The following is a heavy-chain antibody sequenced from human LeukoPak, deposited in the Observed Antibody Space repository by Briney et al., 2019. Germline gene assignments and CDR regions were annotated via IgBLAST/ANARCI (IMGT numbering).Heavy chain of an antibody. V-gene: IGHV3-7*01. CDR2: IKQDGSEK. CDR1: GFTFSSYW. J-gene: IGHJ4*02. CDR3: AKTFASSWYFDY. D-gene: IGHD6-13*01. Sequence: GSLRLSCAASGFTFSSYWMSWVRQAPGKGLEWVANIKQDGSEKYYVDSVKGRFTISRDNFKNTLHLQMNSLRPEDTAVYYCAKTFASSWYFDYWGQGTLVTVSS.